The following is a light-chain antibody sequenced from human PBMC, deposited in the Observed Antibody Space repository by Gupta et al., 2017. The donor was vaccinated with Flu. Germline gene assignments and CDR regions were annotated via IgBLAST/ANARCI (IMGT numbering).Light chain of an antibody. CDR3: ASWDDTLSAVV. V-gene: IGLV1-47*01. J-gene: IGLJ2*01. CDR2: RDD. Sequence: QSVLTQPPSASGTPGQRVTIACYGSNSNIGSNYVYWYQQLPGTAPKLLIYRDDQRPSGVPDHFSGSKSGTSGSLAISGLRSGDEAAYYCASWDDTLSAVVFGGGTKLTVL. CDR1: NSNIGSNY.